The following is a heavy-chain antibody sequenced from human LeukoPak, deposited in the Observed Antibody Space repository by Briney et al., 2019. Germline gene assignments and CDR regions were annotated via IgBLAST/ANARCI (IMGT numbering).Heavy chain of an antibody. D-gene: IGHD3-22*01. V-gene: IGHV1-8*01. CDR2: MNPNSGNT. J-gene: IGHJ4*02. Sequence: RASVKVSCKVSGYTLTELSMHWVRQATGQGLEWMGWMNPNSGNTGYAQKFQGRVTMTRNTSISTAYMELSSLRSEDTAVYYCARGSQYYYDSSGYLPFDYWGQGTLVTVSS. CDR3: ARGSQYYYDSSGYLPFDY. CDR1: GYTLTELS.